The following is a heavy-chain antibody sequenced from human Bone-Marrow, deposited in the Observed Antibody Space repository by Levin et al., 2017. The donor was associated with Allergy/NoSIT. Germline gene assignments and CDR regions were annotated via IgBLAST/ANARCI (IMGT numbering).Heavy chain of an antibody. CDR1: GFRFSSFE. D-gene: IGHD3-3*01. Sequence: LSLTCAASGFRFSSFEMSWVRQDPGKGLEWVSYISSTGSTTYYADSVKGRFTVSRDNANNSLFLQMNSLRAEDTAVYYCVREVRLLQWSSRFDPWGQGTLVTVSS. V-gene: IGHV3-48*03. CDR2: ISSTGSTT. J-gene: IGHJ5*02. CDR3: VREVRLLQWSSRFDP.